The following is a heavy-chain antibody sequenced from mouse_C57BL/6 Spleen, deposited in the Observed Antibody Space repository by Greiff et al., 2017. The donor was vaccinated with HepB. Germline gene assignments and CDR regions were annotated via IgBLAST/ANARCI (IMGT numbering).Heavy chain of an antibody. CDR3: AIYSPRNSGAFFDY. V-gene: IGHV1-72*01. D-gene: IGHD1-3*01. CDR1: GYTFTSYW. J-gene: IGHJ2*01. CDR2: IDPNSGGT. Sequence: QVHVKQPGAELVKPGASVKLSCKASGYTFTSYWMHWVKQRPGRGLEWIGRIDPNSGGTKYNEKFKSKATLTVDKPSSTAYMQLSSLTSEDSAVYYCAIYSPRNSGAFFDYWGQGTTLTVSS.